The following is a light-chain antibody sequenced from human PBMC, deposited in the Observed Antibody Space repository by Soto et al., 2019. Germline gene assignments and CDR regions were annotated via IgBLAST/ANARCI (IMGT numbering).Light chain of an antibody. V-gene: IGKV3-20*01. Sequence: EIVLTQSPGTLSLSPWARSTLSCRASQSISSTYLAWYQQKPGQAPRLLISGASSRATGIPDRFSGSGSGTEFTLTISRLEPEDFAVYYCQQYHDTGTFGQGTKVDIK. J-gene: IGKJ1*01. CDR1: QSISSTY. CDR3: QQYHDTGT. CDR2: GAS.